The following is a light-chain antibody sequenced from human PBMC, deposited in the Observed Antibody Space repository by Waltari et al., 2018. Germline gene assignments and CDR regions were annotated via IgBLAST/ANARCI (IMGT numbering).Light chain of an antibody. J-gene: IGKJ4*01. V-gene: IGKV3-11*01. Sequence: EIVLTQSPATLSLSPGESATLSCRASQSVSYYLAWFQQKPGQAPRLLIYDTSNRATGIPARFSGSGSGTDFTLTISSLEPEDFAVYYCQQRYNWPPAFGGGTKVEIK. CDR1: QSVSYY. CDR3: QQRYNWPPA. CDR2: DTS.